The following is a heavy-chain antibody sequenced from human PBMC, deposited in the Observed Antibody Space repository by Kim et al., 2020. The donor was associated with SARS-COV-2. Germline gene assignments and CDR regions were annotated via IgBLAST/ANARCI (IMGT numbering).Heavy chain of an antibody. CDR3: ARGGDGHTQDVFDI. CDR2: IGPYNGNT. V-gene: IGHV1-18*01. CDR1: GYTFTSYG. Sequence: ASVKVSCKASGYTFTSYGVSWVRQAPGQGLEWMGWIGPYNGNTNYAQNLEGRVTMTTDTSTTTVYMDLRSLRSDDTAVYYCARGGDGHTQDVFDIWGQGTMVTVSS. J-gene: IGHJ3*02.